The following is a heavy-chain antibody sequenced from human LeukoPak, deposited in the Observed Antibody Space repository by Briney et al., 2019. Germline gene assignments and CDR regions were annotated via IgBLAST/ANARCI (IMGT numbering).Heavy chain of an antibody. CDR2: IWYDGSNK. D-gene: IGHD3-10*01. J-gene: IGHJ6*02. V-gene: IGHV3-33*06. CDR3: AKVPYSDYGSGRPPFMDV. Sequence: GGSLRLSCAASGFIFSSYGMHWVRQAPGKGLEWVAVIWYDGSNKYYADSVKGRFTISRDNSENTLYLQMNNLRAEDTAIHYCAKVPYSDYGSGRPPFMDVWGQGTTVAVSS. CDR1: GFIFSSYG.